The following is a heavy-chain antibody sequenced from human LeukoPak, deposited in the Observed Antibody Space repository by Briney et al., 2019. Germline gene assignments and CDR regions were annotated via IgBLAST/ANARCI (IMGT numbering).Heavy chain of an antibody. J-gene: IGHJ4*02. V-gene: IGHV3-30*02. D-gene: IGHD3-10*01. Sequence: GGSLRLSCAASGFTFSSYGMHWVRQPPGKGLEWLGFIRSDGSRLYYADSIKGRFTISRDNSKNTLYLQMNRLTPDDTAIYYCAKLGHYWGQGTLVTVSS. CDR3: AKLGHY. CDR1: GFTFSSYG. CDR2: IRSDGSRL.